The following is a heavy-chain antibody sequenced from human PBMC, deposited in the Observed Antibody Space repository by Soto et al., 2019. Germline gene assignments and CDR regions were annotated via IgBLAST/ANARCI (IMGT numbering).Heavy chain of an antibody. Sequence: SETLSLTCTVSGGSVSSGDHYWSWIRQPPGKGLEWIAAISYNGRPDYTPSLKSRVSLSLDMSNNQFSRTISSLTSADTAVYYCARYRSDRLNSFDAFDIGGQGTMVTVSS. CDR1: GGSVSSGDHY. CDR3: ARYRSDRLNSFDAFDI. CDR2: ISYNGRP. J-gene: IGHJ3*02. V-gene: IGHV4-61*08. D-gene: IGHD3-16*02.